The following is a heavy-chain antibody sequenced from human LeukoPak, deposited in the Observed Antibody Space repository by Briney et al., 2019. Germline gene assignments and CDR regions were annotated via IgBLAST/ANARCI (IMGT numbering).Heavy chain of an antibody. J-gene: IGHJ4*02. D-gene: IGHD3-22*01. V-gene: IGHV4-59*11. CDR1: GASMSGLY. CDR3: ARDGPENYYYGSGAFDY. Sequence: PSETLSLTCTVSGASMSGLYWSWIRQPPGKGLEWIGHIYYSGSTKYSPSLKSQFIMSVDTSKNQLSLRLTSATAADTAVYYCARDGPENYYYGSGAFDYWGQGTLVTVSS. CDR2: IYYSGST.